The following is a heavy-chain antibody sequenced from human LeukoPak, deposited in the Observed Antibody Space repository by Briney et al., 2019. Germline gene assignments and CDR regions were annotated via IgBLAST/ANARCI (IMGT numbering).Heavy chain of an antibody. Sequence: GGSLRLSCVASGFTFSNYAMNWVRQVPGKGPEWVSSITGSGISAYYADSVKGRFIISRDNSKNTLDLQMCRLRAEDTAVYYCAKNMLPDYYYYMDVWGKGTSVTVSS. J-gene: IGHJ6*03. D-gene: IGHD3-16*01. CDR3: AKNMLPDYYYYMDV. CDR2: ITGSGISA. CDR1: GFTFSNYA. V-gene: IGHV3-23*01.